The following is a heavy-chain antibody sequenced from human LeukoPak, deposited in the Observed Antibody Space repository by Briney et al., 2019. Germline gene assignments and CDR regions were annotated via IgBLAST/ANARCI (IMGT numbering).Heavy chain of an antibody. D-gene: IGHD3-22*01. Sequence: SETLSLTCTVSAGSISSSSYYWGWLRQPPGKGLEWIGSIYYSGSTYYNPSLKSRVTISVDTSKNQFSLNLSSVTAADTAVYYCARLYYDSSGYYQICYFDYWGQGTLVTVSS. CDR1: AGSISSSSYY. CDR2: IYYSGST. V-gene: IGHV4-39*01. J-gene: IGHJ4*02. CDR3: ARLYYDSSGYYQICYFDY.